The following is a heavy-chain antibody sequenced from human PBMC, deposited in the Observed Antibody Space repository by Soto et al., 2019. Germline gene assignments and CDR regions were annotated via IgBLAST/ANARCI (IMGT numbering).Heavy chain of an antibody. CDR1: GGTFSSYS. CDR2: IIPIFGTA. J-gene: IGHJ6*02. D-gene: IGHD1-26*01. Sequence: LNVSCKCCGGTFSSYSIRWGRQAPVQGLEWMGGIIPIFGTANYAQKFQGRVTITADKSTSTAYMELSSLRSEDTAVYYCARGKVGATGFYYYYGMDVWGQGTTVIVSS. V-gene: IGHV1-69*06. CDR3: ARGKVGATGFYYYYGMDV.